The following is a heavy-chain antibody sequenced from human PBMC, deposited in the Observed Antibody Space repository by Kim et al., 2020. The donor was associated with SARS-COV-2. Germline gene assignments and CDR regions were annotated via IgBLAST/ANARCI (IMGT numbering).Heavy chain of an antibody. CDR1: GFTISGSA. J-gene: IGHJ4*02. CDR2: ISAGVGNT. CDR3: AKTSSTFKFPT. Sequence: GGSLRLSCAASGFTISGSAMSWVRQAPGKGLEWVSFISAGVGNTYYADSVNGRFTISRDTSKNTLFLQMSSLRADDTAIYYCAKTSSTFKFPTWGQGTLVIVSS. D-gene: IGHD6-6*01. V-gene: IGHV3-23*01.